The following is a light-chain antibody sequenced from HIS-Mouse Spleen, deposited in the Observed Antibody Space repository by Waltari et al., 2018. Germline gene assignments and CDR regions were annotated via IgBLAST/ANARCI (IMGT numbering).Light chain of an antibody. CDR2: EDS. J-gene: IGLJ2*01. CDR1: ALPKNY. V-gene: IGLV3-10*01. Sequence: SYELTQPPSVSVSPGPTARITCSGDALPKNYAYWYQQKSGQAPVLVIYEDSKRPSGIPERFSGSSSGTVATLTISGAQVEDEADYYCYSTDSSGNHRVFGGGTKLTVL. CDR3: YSTDSSGNHRV.